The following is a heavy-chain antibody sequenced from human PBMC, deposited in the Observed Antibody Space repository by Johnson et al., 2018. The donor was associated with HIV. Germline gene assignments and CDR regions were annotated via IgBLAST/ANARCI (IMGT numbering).Heavy chain of an antibody. D-gene: IGHD3-3*01. CDR2: IRYDGSNK. V-gene: IGHV3-30*02. CDR3: AKDLYGYYSGFSFDI. CDR1: GFTFSSYG. Sequence: QVQLVESGGGVVQPGGSLKLSCAASGFTFSSYGIHWVRQAPGKGLEWVALIRYDGSNKYYADFVKGRFSISRDSSKNTVYLQMNSLRAEDTAVYFCAKDLYGYYSGFSFDIWGQGTMVTVSS. J-gene: IGHJ3*02.